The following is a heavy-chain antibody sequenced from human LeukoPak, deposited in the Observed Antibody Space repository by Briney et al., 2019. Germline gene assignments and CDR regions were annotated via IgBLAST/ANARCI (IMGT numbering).Heavy chain of an antibody. CDR2: IIPIFGTA. CDR1: GGTFSNYA. CDR3: AREEKDTAMVTY. V-gene: IGHV1-69*01. J-gene: IGHJ4*02. D-gene: IGHD5-18*01. Sequence: ASVKVSCKASGGTFSNYAVGWVRQAPGHGLEWMGGIIPIFGTANYAQKFQGRVTLTAEESTSTVYMELSSLRSEDTAVYYCAREEKDTAMVTYWGQGTLVTVSS.